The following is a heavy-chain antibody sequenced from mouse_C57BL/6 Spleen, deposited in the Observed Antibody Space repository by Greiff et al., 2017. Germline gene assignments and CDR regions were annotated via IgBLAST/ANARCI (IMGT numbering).Heavy chain of an antibody. D-gene: IGHD1-1*01. Sequence: QVQLKQPGTELVKPGASVKLSCKASGYTFTSYWMHWVKQRPGQGLEWIGNINPSNGGTNYNEKFKSKATLTVDKSSSTAYMQLSSLTSEDSAVYYCARRGLYYGSSSDYFDYWGQGTTLTVSS. CDR2: INPSNGGT. CDR3: ARRGLYYGSSSDYFDY. V-gene: IGHV1-53*01. J-gene: IGHJ2*01. CDR1: GYTFTSYW.